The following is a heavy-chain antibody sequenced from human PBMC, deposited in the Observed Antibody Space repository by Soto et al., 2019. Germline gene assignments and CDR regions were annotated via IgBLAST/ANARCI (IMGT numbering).Heavy chain of an antibody. D-gene: IGHD3-16*01. CDR3: AREGRFGSFFDY. V-gene: IGHV3-30*03. CDR1: GFAFGNFG. CDR2: ISPNGGNK. J-gene: IGHJ4*02. Sequence: QVPLVDSGGGVVQPGRSLGLSCAASGFAFGNFGMHWFRQAPGQGLEWVALISPNGGNKDYGASVKGRFTISRDNDQNTVFLQMNSLRGDDTALYFCAREGRFGSFFDYWGQGTLVTVSS.